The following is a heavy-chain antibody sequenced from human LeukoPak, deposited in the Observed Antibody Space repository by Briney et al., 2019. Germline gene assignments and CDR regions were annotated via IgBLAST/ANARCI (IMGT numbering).Heavy chain of an antibody. CDR2: ISAYNGNT. Sequence: ASVKVSCKASGYTFTSYGISWVRLAPGQGLEWMGWISAYNGNTNYAQKLQGRVTMTTNTSTSTAYMELRSLRSDDTAVYYCARVPYYDSSGYYLHWGQGTLVTVSS. CDR1: GYTFTSYG. CDR3: ARVPYYDSSGYYLH. J-gene: IGHJ4*02. D-gene: IGHD3-22*01. V-gene: IGHV1-18*01.